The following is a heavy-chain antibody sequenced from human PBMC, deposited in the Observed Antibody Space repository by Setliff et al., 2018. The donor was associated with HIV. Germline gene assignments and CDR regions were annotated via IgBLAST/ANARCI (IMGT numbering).Heavy chain of an antibody. Sequence: TSETLSLTCAIYGGSFSGNYWSWIRQPPGKGLEWIGEINYSGTTNHNPFLKSRVTISVDTSKKQFSPKLNSVTAADSAIYYCAATYCRGGGRDCPQMYDYWGQGSLVTVSS. CDR3: AATYCRGGGRDCPQMYDY. CDR2: INYSGTT. V-gene: IGHV4-34*01. CDR1: GGSFSGNY. J-gene: IGHJ4*02. D-gene: IGHD2-15*01.